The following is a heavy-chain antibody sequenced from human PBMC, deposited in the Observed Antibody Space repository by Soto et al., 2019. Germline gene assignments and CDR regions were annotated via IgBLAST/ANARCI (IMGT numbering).Heavy chain of an antibody. D-gene: IGHD4-17*01. V-gene: IGHV3-74*01. CDR3: AKEGDYGDYAGENWFDS. CDR1: GFTFFAYW. Sequence: EVQLVESGGGLVQPGGSLRLSCAASGFTFFAYWIHWVRQVPWKGLVWVSRINSDGSHTSYADSVRGRFTISRDNSKNTVYLQMNSLTAEDTAVYHCAKEGDYGDYAGENWFDSWGQGSLVTVSS. J-gene: IGHJ5*01. CDR2: INSDGSHT.